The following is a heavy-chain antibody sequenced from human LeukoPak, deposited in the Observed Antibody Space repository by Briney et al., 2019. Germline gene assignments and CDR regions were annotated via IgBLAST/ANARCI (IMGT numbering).Heavy chain of an antibody. CDR3: AKVGYEGYGRLPFDP. J-gene: IGHJ5*02. D-gene: IGHD5-12*01. CDR1: GFTFSRYG. CDR2: IRYDGSDK. Sequence: PGGSLRLSCAASGFTFSRYGMDWVRQAPGKGLEWVAFIRYDGSDKYFADSVKGRFTISRDNSKKTLYLQMNSLRTEDTAVYYCAKVGYEGYGRLPFDPWGQGTLVTASS. V-gene: IGHV3-30*02.